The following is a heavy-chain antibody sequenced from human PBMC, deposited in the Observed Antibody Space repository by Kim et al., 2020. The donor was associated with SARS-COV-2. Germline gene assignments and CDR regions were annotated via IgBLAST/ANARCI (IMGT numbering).Heavy chain of an antibody. Sequence: GGSLRLSCAASGFSFSNYAMFRVRQAPGKGLEWVALISYDGTNKDYADSVKGRFTISRDNSKSTLYLQMNSLRVADTAVYFCARKPTTSSWSYYFEYWGQGTLVTVSS. CDR3: ARKPTTSSWSYYFEY. D-gene: IGHD6-13*01. CDR2: ISYDGTNK. J-gene: IGHJ4*01. CDR1: GFSFSNYA. V-gene: IGHV3-30*04.